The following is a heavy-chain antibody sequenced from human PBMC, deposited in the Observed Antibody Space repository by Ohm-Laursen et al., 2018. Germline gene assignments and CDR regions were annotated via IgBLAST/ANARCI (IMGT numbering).Heavy chain of an antibody. CDR2: ISSSGSYI. D-gene: IGHD5-18*01. V-gene: IGHV3-21*01. CDR3: ARGVDTAMVFSYCYYGTDV. CDR1: GFTFSSYS. Sequence: GSLRLSCTASGFTFSSYSMNWVCQAPGKGLEWVSSISSSGSYIYYADSVKGRFTISRDNAKNSLYLQMNSLRAEDTAVYYCARGVDTAMVFSYCYYGTDVWGQGTTVTVSS. J-gene: IGHJ6*02.